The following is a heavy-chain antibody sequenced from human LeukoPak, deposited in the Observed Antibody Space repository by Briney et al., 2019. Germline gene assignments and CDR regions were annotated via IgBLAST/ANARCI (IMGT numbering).Heavy chain of an antibody. D-gene: IGHD4-11*01. V-gene: IGHV4-59*01. CDR1: GGSISSYY. Sequence: SETLSLTCTVAGGSISSYYWSWIRQPPGKGLEWIGYIYYSGSTNYNPSLKSRVTISVDTSKNQFSLKLSSVTAADTAVYYCATDHSNYAYWYFDLWGRGTLVTVSS. CDR3: ATDHSNYAYWYFDL. J-gene: IGHJ2*01. CDR2: IYYSGST.